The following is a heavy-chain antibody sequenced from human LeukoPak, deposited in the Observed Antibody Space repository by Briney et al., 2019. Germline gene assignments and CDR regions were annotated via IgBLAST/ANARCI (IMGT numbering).Heavy chain of an antibody. CDR2: IGATGAGT. J-gene: IGHJ4*02. CDR1: GFTFSSHV. V-gene: IGHV3-23*01. CDR3: AKGSRGNYVY. Sequence: GGSLRLSCAASGFTFSSHVMSWVRQAPGKGLEWVSAIGATGAGTYYADSVKGRFTISRDNSKNTLYLQINSLRAEDTAVYYCAKGSRGNYVYWGRGTLVTVSS. D-gene: IGHD3-16*01.